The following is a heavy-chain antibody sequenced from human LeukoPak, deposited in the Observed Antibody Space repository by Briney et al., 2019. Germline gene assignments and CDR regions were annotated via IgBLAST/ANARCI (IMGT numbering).Heavy chain of an antibody. V-gene: IGHV4-4*07. CDR1: GGSISSYY. D-gene: IGHD3-10*01. CDR3: ARDNLWFGESPNWFDP. Sequence: KTSETLSLTCTVSGGSISSYYWSWIRQPAGKGLEWIGRIYTSGSTNYNPSLRSRVTMSVDTSKNQFSLKLSSVTAADTAVYYCARDNLWFGESPNWFDPWGQGTLVTVSS. CDR2: IYTSGST. J-gene: IGHJ5*02.